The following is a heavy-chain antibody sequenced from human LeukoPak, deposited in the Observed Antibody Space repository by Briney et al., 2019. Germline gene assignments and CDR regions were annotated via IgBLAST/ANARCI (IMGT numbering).Heavy chain of an antibody. J-gene: IGHJ4*02. D-gene: IGHD6-13*01. CDR3: ASSHIAAVS. Sequence: PSETLSLTCTVSGGSISSSSYYWGWIRQPPGKGLEWIGSIYYSGSTYYNPSLKSRVTISVDTSKNQFSLKLSSVTAADTAVYYCASSHIAAVSWGQGTLVTVSS. V-gene: IGHV4-39*07. CDR1: GGSISSSSYY. CDR2: IYYSGST.